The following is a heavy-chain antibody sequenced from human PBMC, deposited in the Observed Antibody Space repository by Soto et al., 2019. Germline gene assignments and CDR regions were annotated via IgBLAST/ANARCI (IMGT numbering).Heavy chain of an antibody. CDR3: AKAGFSSGWSPPYFDY. J-gene: IGHJ4*02. CDR1: GFTFSSYA. V-gene: IGHV3-23*01. CDR2: MSGTGGST. D-gene: IGHD6-19*01. Sequence: EVQLLESGGGLVQPGRSLRLSCAASGFTFSSYAMNWVRQAPGKGLEWVSAMSGTGGSTYYADSVKGRFTISRDNSKNPLYLQMNSLRVEDTAVFYCAKAGFSSGWSPPYFDYWGQGTLVTVSS.